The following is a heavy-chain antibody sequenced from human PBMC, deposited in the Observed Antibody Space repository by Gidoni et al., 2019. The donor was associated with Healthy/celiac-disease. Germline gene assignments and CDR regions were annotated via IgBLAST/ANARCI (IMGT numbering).Heavy chain of an antibody. CDR1: GFNFSSYG. CDR2: RWYDGSNK. Sequence: VQLVEAGGGLVQPGSPLRLSCAGSGFNFSSYGLHWVRQAPGKGLEWVAVRWYDGSNKYYADSVKGRFTISRDNSKNTLYLQMNSLRAEDTAVYYCARDNSGYTDYWGQGTLVTVSS. D-gene: IGHD5-12*01. V-gene: IGHV3-33*01. CDR3: ARDNSGYTDY. J-gene: IGHJ4*02.